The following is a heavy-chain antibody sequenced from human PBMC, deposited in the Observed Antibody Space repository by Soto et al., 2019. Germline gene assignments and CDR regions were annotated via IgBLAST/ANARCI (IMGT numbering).Heavy chain of an antibody. J-gene: IGHJ3*02. CDR2: INHSGST. Sequence: SETLSLTCAVYGGSFSGYYWSWIRQPPGKGLEWIGEINHSGSTNYNPSLKSRVTISVDTSKNQFSLKLSSVTAADTAVYYCAMDYYDILTHDAFDTWGQGTMVTVSS. CDR1: GGSFSGYY. V-gene: IGHV4-34*01. D-gene: IGHD3-9*01. CDR3: AMDYYDILTHDAFDT.